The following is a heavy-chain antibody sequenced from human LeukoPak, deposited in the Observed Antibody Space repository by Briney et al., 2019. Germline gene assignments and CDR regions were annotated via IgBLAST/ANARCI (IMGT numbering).Heavy chain of an antibody. D-gene: IGHD3-10*01. CDR1: GFTFSSYE. J-gene: IGHJ4*02. CDR3: AREAGRVGSYFPYYFDY. CDR2: IGNSGSTI. Sequence: GGSLRLSCAASGFTFSSYEMNWVRQAPGKGLEWVSYIGNSGSTIYYADSVKGRFTISRDNAKNSLYLQMNSLRAEDTAVYYCAREAGRVGSYFPYYFDYWGQGTLVTVSS. V-gene: IGHV3-48*03.